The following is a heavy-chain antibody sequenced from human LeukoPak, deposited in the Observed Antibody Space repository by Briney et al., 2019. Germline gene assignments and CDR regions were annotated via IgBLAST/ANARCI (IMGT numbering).Heavy chain of an antibody. CDR3: AKGSYREPDYCYYYMDV. J-gene: IGHJ6*03. V-gene: IGHV3-66*01. CDR1: EFSVGSNY. Sequence: PGGSLRLSCAASEFSVGSNYMTWVRQAPGKGLEWVSLIYSGGSTYYADSVKGRFTISRDNSKNTLYLQMNSLRAEDTAVYYCAKGSYREPDYCYYYMDVWGKGTTVTISS. D-gene: IGHD1-14*01. CDR2: IYSGGST.